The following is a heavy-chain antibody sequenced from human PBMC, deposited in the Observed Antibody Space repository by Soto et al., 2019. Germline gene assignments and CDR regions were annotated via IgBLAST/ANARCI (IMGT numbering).Heavy chain of an antibody. Sequence: SKGLEWVAVISYDGSNKYYADSVKGRFTISRDNSKNTLYLQMNSLRAEDTAVYYCARVGGYYYDSSGPNWFDPWGQGTLVTVSS. V-gene: IGHV3-30-3*01. CDR3: ARVGGYYYDSSGPNWFDP. J-gene: IGHJ5*02. CDR2: ISYDGSNK. D-gene: IGHD3-22*01.